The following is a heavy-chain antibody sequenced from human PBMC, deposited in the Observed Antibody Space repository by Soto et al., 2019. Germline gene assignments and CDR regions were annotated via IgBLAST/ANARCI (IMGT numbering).Heavy chain of an antibody. V-gene: IGHV4-31*03. D-gene: IGHD3-10*01. J-gene: IGHJ4*02. Sequence: QVQLQESGPGLVKPSQTLSLTCTVSDDSLTTNKYAWTWIRQNPENGLEWIGYVYSNGNTRSSPSLQSRVSMSVDTSKCHFSLRLSYVTAADTAVYFCARASYFRPSGSYYFVSWGQGTLVTVSS. CDR2: VYSNGNT. CDR1: DDSLTTNKYA. CDR3: ARASYFRPSGSYYFVS.